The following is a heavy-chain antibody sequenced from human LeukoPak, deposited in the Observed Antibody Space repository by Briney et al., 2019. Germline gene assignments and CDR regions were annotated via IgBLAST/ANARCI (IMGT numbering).Heavy chain of an antibody. J-gene: IGHJ4*02. V-gene: IGHV3-13*04. CDR2: IGTAGDT. D-gene: IGHD3-22*01. CDR3: ARGAYYYDSSGYFIDY. Sequence: GGSLRLSCAASGFTFSSYDMHWVRQATGKGLEWVSAIGTAGDTYYPGSVKGRFTISRENAKNSLYLQMDSLRAGDTAVYYCARGAYYYDSSGYFIDYWGQGTLVTVSS. CDR1: GFTFSSYD.